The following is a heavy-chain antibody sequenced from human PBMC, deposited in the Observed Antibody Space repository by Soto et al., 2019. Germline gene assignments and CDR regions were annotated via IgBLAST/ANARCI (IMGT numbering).Heavy chain of an antibody. CDR1: GFTFSSYG. CDR3: ARDPGIYYFDY. CDR2: IWYDGSNK. D-gene: IGHD1-20*01. Sequence: QVQLVESGGGVVQHGRSLRLSCAASGFTFSSYGMHWVRQAPGKGLEWVAVIWYDGSNKYYADSVKGRFTISRDNSKNTLYLQMNSLRAEDTAVYYCARDPGIYYFDYWGQGTLVTVSS. V-gene: IGHV3-33*01. J-gene: IGHJ4*02.